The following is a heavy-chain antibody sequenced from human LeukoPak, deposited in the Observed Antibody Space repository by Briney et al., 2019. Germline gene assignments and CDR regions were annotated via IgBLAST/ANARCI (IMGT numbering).Heavy chain of an antibody. V-gene: IGHV3-21*01. D-gene: IGHD6-13*01. CDR3: ARAPEGIAAAGTSSMRYYYYMDV. CDR2: ISSSSSYI. J-gene: IGHJ6*03. CDR1: GFTFSSYS. Sequence: GGSLRLSCAASGFTFSSYSMNWVRQAPGKGLEWVSSISSSSSYIYYADSVKGRFTICRDNATNSLYLQMHSLRAEDTAVYYCARAPEGIAAAGTSSMRYYYYMDVWGKGTTVTVSS.